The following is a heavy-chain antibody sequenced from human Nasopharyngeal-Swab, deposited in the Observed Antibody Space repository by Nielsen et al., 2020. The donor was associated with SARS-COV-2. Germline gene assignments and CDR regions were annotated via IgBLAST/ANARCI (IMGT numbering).Heavy chain of an antibody. D-gene: IGHD6-19*01. Sequence: GGSLRLSCAASGFTFSSYSMNWVRQAPGKRLEWVSYISSSSSTIYYADSVKGRFTISRDNAKNSLYLQMNSLRAEDTAVYYCARDSTSSGRPYYYYYMDVWGKGTTVTVSS. CDR3: ARDSTSSGRPYYYYYMDV. CDR1: GFTFSSYS. J-gene: IGHJ6*03. V-gene: IGHV3-48*01. CDR2: ISSSSSTI.